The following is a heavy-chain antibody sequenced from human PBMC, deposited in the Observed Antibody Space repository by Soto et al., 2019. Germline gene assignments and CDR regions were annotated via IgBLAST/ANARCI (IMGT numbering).Heavy chain of an antibody. CDR3: AKASGQWPD. Sequence: LRLSCAASGXTFSGYAMNWVRQAPGKGLEWVSTISGGGGPTDYADSVKGRFTISRDNSKNTPYLQMNSLRAEDTAVYYCAKASGQWPDWGQGTLVTVSS. D-gene: IGHD3-10*01. CDR2: ISGGGGPT. J-gene: IGHJ4*02. CDR1: GXTFSGYA. V-gene: IGHV3-23*01.